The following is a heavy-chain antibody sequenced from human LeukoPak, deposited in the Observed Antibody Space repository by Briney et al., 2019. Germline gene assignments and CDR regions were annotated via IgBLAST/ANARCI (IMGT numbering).Heavy chain of an antibody. CDR2: ISYDGSNK. V-gene: IGHV3-30*03. J-gene: IGHJ4*02. CDR1: GFTFSSYG. D-gene: IGHD6-13*01. CDR3: ASIAAARDFDY. Sequence: GASLRLSCAASGFTFSSYGMHWVRQAPGKGLEWVAVISYDGSNKYYADSVKGRFTISRDNSKNTLYLQMNSLRAEDTAVYYCASIAAARDFDYWGQGTLVTVSS.